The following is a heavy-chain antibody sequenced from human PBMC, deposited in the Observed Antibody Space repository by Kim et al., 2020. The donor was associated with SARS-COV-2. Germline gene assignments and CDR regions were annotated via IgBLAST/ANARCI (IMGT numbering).Heavy chain of an antibody. CDR2: IYHSRST. CDR3: ARGYSSILDVPGHY. CDR1: GYSISSGYY. J-gene: IGHJ4*02. D-gene: IGHD6-13*01. Sequence: SETLSLTCTVSGYSISSGYYWGWIRQPPGKGLEWIGSIYHSRSTHYNPSLKSRVTISVDTSKNQFSLKLSSVTAADTAVVYCARGYSSILDVPGHYWCQG. V-gene: IGHV4-38-2*02.